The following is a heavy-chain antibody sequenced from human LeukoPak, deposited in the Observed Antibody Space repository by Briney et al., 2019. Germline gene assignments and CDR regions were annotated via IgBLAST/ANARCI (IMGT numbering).Heavy chain of an antibody. D-gene: IGHD6-13*01. J-gene: IGHJ4*02. CDR3: RAAADLNDY. CDR2: IRSKADSYTT. V-gene: IGHV3-73*01. CDR1: GFTFSGSA. Sequence: GGSLKLSCAASGFTFSGSAMHWVRQASGKGLGWLGRIRSKADSYTTAYAASVKGRFIVSRDDSRNTAYLQMNSLKTEDTAVYYCRAAADLNDYWGQGTLVTVSS.